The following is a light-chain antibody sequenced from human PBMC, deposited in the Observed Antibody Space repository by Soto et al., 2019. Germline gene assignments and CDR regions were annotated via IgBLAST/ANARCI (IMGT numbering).Light chain of an antibody. CDR1: SSDVGGYKY. J-gene: IGLJ1*01. CDR3: SSYAGSNNYV. V-gene: IGLV2-8*01. Sequence: QSVLTHPPSASGSPGQSVTISCTGTSSDVGGYKYVSWYQQYPGKAPKLMIYAVNKRPSGVPDRFSGSKSGNTASLTVSGLQAEDEADYYCSSYAGSNNYVFGTGTKVTVL. CDR2: AVN.